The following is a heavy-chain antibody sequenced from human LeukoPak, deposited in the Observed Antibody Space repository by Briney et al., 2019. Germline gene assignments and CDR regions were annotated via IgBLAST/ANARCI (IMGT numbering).Heavy chain of an antibody. CDR3: ARDGQGSLWFGEFDNWFDP. D-gene: IGHD3-10*01. CDR2: ISAYNGNT. V-gene: IGHV1-18*01. J-gene: IGHJ5*02. Sequence: ASVKVSCKASGYTFTSYGISWVRQAPGQGLEWMGWISAYNGNTNYVQKLQGRVTMTTDTSTSTAYMELRSLRSDDTAVYYCARDGQGSLWFGEFDNWFDPWGQGTLVTVSS. CDR1: GYTFTSYG.